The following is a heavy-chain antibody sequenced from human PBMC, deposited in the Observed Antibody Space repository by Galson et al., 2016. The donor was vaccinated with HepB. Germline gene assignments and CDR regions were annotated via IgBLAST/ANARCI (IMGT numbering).Heavy chain of an antibody. V-gene: IGHV5-51*01. CDR3: ARPRGYDNYFDY. J-gene: IGHJ4*02. CDR2: IYPGDSDA. Sequence: QSGAEVKKPGESLKISCKDSGNSFATNWIGWVRQMPGNGLEWMGIIYPGDSDARYSTSFQGQVTISADKSISTAYLQWSSLRASDTAMYFCARPRGYDNYFDYWGQGTLVTVSS. CDR1: GNSFATNW. D-gene: IGHD5-12*01.